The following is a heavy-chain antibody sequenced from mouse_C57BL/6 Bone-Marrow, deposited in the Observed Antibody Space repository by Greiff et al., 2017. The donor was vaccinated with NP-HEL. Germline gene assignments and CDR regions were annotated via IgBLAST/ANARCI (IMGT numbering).Heavy chain of an antibody. CDR1: GYTFTTYW. J-gene: IGHJ2*01. Sequence: QVQLQQSGAELVKPGASVKLSCKASGYTFTTYWMHWVKQRPGQGLEWIGYINPSSGYTKYNQKFKGKATLTADKSSSTAYMQLSSLTYEDSAVYYCARLLRDYWGQGTTRTVSS. CDR2: INPSSGYT. V-gene: IGHV1-7*01. CDR3: ARLLRDY. D-gene: IGHD1-1*01.